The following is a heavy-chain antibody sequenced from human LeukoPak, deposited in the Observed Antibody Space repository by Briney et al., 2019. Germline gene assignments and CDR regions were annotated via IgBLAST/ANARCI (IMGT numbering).Heavy chain of an antibody. CDR1: GFTFSSYA. D-gene: IGHD4-23*01. J-gene: IGHJ4*02. CDR2: ISGRDDST. Sequence: GGSLRLSCAASGFTFSSYAMSWVRQAPGKGLEWVSAISGRDDSTYYADSVKGRFTFSRDNSKSTLYLQLNSLRAEDTAMYFCAKGPLPGGFEYWGQGTLVTVSS. CDR3: AKGPLPGGFEY. V-gene: IGHV3-23*01.